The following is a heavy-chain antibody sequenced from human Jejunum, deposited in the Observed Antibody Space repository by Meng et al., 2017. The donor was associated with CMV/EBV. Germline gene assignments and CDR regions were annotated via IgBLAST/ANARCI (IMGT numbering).Heavy chain of an antibody. Sequence: EFSFSTYSMNWVRQAPGKGLEWVAIVYGPGSPTFYAESVKGRFTISRDNSKNVVSLQMRSLRADDTAKYYCVKDRIPDSRFNFDLWGLGTVVTVSS. D-gene: IGHD1-14*01. CDR3: VKDRIPDSRFNFDL. V-gene: IGHV3-23*03. CDR1: EFSFSTYS. CDR2: VYGPGSPT. J-gene: IGHJ4*02.